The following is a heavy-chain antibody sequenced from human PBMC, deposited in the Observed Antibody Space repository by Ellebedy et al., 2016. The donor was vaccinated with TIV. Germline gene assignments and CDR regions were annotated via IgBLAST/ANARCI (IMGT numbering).Heavy chain of an antibody. J-gene: IGHJ4*02. Sequence: GESLKISCAASGFRFSDYGMHWVRQAPGKGLEWVALFSSDGRTTYYADSVKGRFTISRDNSMNTLSLEMSSLRPEDTAVYYCARAVARYFDYWGQGTLVTASS. CDR1: GFRFSDYG. CDR2: FSSDGRTT. V-gene: IGHV3-30*03. CDR3: ARAVARYFDY. D-gene: IGHD5-12*01.